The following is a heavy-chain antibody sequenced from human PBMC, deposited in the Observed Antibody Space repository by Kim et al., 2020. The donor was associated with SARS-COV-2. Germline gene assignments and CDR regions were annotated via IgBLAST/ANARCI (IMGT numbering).Heavy chain of an antibody. D-gene: IGHD3-10*02. J-gene: IGHJ4*02. V-gene: IGHV3-11*01. CDR2: ISSSGSTI. CDR1: GFTFSDYS. CDR3: ARDSFLLFGTLGSLDPGYVDY. Sequence: GGSLRLSCAASGFTFSDYSMSWIRQAPGKGLEWVSYISSSGSTIYYADSVKGRFTISRDNAKNSLYLQMNSLRAEDTAVYDCARDSFLLFGTLGSLDPGYVDYWGQGTLVTVSS.